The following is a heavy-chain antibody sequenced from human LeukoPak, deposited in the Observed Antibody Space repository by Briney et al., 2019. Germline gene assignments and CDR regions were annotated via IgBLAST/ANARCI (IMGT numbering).Heavy chain of an antibody. CDR3: ARDSPIVGAAIFDY. CDR1: GGSISSSSYY. J-gene: IGHJ4*02. CDR2: IYYSGST. D-gene: IGHD1-26*01. V-gene: IGHV4-39*02. Sequence: SETLSLTCTVSGGSISSSSYYWGWIRQPPGKGLEWIGSIYYSGSTYYNPSLKSRVTISVDTSKNQFSLKLSSVTAADTAVYYCARDSPIVGAAIFDYWGQGTLVTVSS.